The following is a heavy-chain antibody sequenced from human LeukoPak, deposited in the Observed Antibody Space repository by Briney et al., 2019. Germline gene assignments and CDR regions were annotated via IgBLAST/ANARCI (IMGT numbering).Heavy chain of an antibody. Sequence: ASVKVSCKASGYTFTSYDINWVRQATGQGLEWMGWMNPNRGNTGYAQKFQGRVTITRNTSISTAYMELSSLRSEDTAVYYCARALNRGSARLRYYYMDVWGKGTTVTVSS. CDR1: GYTFTSYD. CDR3: ARALNRGSARLRYYYMDV. D-gene: IGHD6-6*01. J-gene: IGHJ6*03. V-gene: IGHV1-8*03. CDR2: MNPNRGNT.